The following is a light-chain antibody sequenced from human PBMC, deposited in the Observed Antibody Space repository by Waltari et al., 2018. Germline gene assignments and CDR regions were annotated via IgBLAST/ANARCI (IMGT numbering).Light chain of an antibody. Sequence: EIVLTQPPATLSLSPGDSATLSCRASQSVSSYLAWYQQKPGQAPRLLIYDASNRATGIPARFSGSGSGTDFTLTISSLEPEDFAVYYCQQRSNWPRTFGGGTKVEIK. CDR2: DAS. CDR1: QSVSSY. J-gene: IGKJ4*01. CDR3: QQRSNWPRT. V-gene: IGKV3-11*01.